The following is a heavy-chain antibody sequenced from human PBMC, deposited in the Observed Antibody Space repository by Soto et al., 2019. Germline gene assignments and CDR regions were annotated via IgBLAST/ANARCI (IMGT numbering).Heavy chain of an antibody. CDR3: AKVRRYSGYEYFDY. J-gene: IGHJ4*02. V-gene: IGHV3-30-3*01. CDR1: GFTFSSYA. CDR2: ISDDGSNK. D-gene: IGHD5-12*01. Sequence: SLRLSCAASGFTFSSYAMHWVRQAPGKGLEWVSVISDDGSNKYYADSVKGRFTISRDNARNTLYLQMNSLRAEDTAVYYCAKVRRYSGYEYFDYWGQGALVTVSS.